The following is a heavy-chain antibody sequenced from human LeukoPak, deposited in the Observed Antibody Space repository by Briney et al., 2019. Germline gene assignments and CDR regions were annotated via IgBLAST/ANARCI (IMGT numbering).Heavy chain of an antibody. CDR3: ARDTGIAAAGTEAFDI. V-gene: IGHV6-1*01. J-gene: IGHJ3*02. D-gene: IGHD6-13*01. CDR1: RDSVSSNSAA. Sequence: PSQTLSLTCAISRDSVSSNSAAWNWIRQSPSRGLEWLGRTYYRSKWYNDYAVPVKSRITINPDTSKNQFSLQLNSVTPEDTAVYYCARDTGIAAAGTEAFDIWGQGTMVTVSP. CDR2: TYYRSKWYN.